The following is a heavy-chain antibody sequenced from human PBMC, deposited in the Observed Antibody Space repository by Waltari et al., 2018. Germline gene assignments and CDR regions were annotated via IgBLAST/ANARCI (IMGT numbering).Heavy chain of an antibody. CDR2: IYYSGST. V-gene: IGHV4-39*07. D-gene: IGHD3-22*01. Sequence: QLQLQESGPGLVKPSETLSLTCTVSGGSISSSRSYWGWIRQPPGRGLEWIGSIYYSGSTYYNPSLKSRVTISVDTSKNQFSLKLSSVTAADTAVYYCARSYYYDSSGYYSSSYYFDYWGQGTLVTVSS. CDR3: ARSYYYDSSGYYSSSYYFDY. J-gene: IGHJ4*02. CDR1: GGSISSSRSY.